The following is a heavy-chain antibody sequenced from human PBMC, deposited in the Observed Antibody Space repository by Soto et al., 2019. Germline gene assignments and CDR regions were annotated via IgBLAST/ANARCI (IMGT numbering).Heavy chain of an antibody. CDR2: IFPGDSDT. V-gene: IGHV5-51*01. Sequence: GESLKISCKGSGYSFISYWIGWVRQMPGKGLEWMGIIFPGDSDTRYSPSFQGQVSISADKSVSTAYLQWSSLKASDTAIYYCARGEYTTNFKYWGQGTLVTVSS. CDR1: GYSFISYW. D-gene: IGHD1-26*01. CDR3: ARGEYTTNFKY. J-gene: IGHJ4*02.